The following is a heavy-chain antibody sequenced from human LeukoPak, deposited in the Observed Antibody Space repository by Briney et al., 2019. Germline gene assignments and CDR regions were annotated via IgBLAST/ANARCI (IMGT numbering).Heavy chain of an antibody. D-gene: IGHD6-13*01. J-gene: IGHJ4*02. Sequence: GGSLRLSCAASGFTFSNYAMSWVRQAPGKGLDWVSGTNNDGRSTRYADSVKGRFTISRDNAKNTLYLQMNSLRAEDTAVYYCARGGPYSSSSWDYWGQGTLVTVSS. CDR1: GFTFSNYA. CDR3: ARGGPYSSSSWDY. V-gene: IGHV3-74*01. CDR2: TNNDGRST.